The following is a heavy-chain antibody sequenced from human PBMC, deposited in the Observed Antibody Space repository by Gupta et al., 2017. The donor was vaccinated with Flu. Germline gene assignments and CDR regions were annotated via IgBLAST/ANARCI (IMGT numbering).Heavy chain of an antibody. J-gene: IGHJ4*02. Sequence: EVQLVESGGVLVQPGGPLRLSCAASGLTFHIYEMNWVRQAPGKGLELISYISSKDNTKYYADSVKGRFTISRDNAKNSLWLQLNSLRAEDTAVYYGARGHEEVEGAVSFDYWGQGTLVTVAS. CDR1: GLTFHIYE. D-gene: IGHD6-19*01. V-gene: IGHV3-48*03. CDR2: ISSKDNTK. CDR3: ARGHEEVEGAVSFDY.